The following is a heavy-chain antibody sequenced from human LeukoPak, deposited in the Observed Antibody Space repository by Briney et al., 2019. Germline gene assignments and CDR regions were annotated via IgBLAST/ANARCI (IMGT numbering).Heavy chain of an antibody. CDR3: ARGGDQWLVPFDY. J-gene: IGHJ4*02. Sequence: ASETLSLTCAVSGGSISSGGYSWSWIRQPPGKGLEWIGYTYHSGSTYYNPSLKSRVTISVDGSKNQFSLKLSSVTAADTAVYYCARGGDQWLVPFDYWGQGTLVTVSS. CDR1: GGSISSGGYS. D-gene: IGHD6-19*01. V-gene: IGHV4-30-2*01. CDR2: TYHSGST.